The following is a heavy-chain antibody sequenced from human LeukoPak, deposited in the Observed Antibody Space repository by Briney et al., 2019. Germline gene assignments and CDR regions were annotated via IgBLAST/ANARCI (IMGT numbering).Heavy chain of an antibody. CDR1: GFTFDDYA. Sequence: GRSLRLSCAASGFTFDDYAMHWVRQAPGKGLEWVSGISWNSGSIGYADSVKGRFTTSRDNAKNSLYLQMNSLRAEDTALYYCAKDITDYVSWIDYWGQGTLVTVSS. J-gene: IGHJ4*02. CDR3: AKDITDYVSWIDY. V-gene: IGHV3-9*01. CDR2: ISWNSGSI. D-gene: IGHD3-16*01.